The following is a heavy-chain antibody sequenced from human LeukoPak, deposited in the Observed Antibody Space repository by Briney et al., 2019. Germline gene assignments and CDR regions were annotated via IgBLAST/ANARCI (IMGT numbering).Heavy chain of an antibody. V-gene: IGHV4-59*12. CDR1: GGSISSYY. Sequence: SETLSLTCTVSGGSISSYYWSWIRQPPGKGLEWIGYIYYSGSTNYNPSLKSRVTISVDTSKNQFSLKLSSVTAADTAVYYCARGAQPHYYDSSGYKRAAFDIWGQGTMVTVSS. CDR2: IYYSGST. D-gene: IGHD3-22*01. J-gene: IGHJ3*02. CDR3: ARGAQPHYYDSSGYKRAAFDI.